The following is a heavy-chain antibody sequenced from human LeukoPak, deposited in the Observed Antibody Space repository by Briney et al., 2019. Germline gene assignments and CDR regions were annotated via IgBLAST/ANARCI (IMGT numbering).Heavy chain of an antibody. CDR2: ISYDGSNK. J-gene: IGHJ6*02. Sequence: PGGSLRLSCAASGFTFSSYAMHWVRQAPGKGLEWVAVISYDGSNKYYADSVKGRFTISRDNSKNTLYLQMNSLRPEDTAVYYCARDVCSSTSCYAGFYGMDVWGQGTTVTVSS. V-gene: IGHV3-30-3*01. CDR3: ARDVCSSTSCYAGFYGMDV. D-gene: IGHD2-2*01. CDR1: GFTFSSYA.